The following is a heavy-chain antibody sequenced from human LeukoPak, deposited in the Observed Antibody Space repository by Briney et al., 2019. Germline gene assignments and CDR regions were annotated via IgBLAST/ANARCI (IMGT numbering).Heavy chain of an antibody. J-gene: IGHJ3*02. CDR2: IKGDGSKT. CDR3: ARPTGVYDAFDI. CDR1: GFTFSTYW. Sequence: GGSLRLSCVAPGFTFSTYWMYWVRQAPGKGLVWVSRIKGDGSKTNYADSVKGRFTVSRDNAKNTLYLQMNSLRAEDTAVYYCARPTGVYDAFDIWGQGTTVIVSS. D-gene: IGHD6-6*01. V-gene: IGHV3-74*01.